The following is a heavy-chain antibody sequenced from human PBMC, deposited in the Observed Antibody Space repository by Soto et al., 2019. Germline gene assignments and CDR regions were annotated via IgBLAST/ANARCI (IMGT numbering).Heavy chain of an antibody. Sequence: HPGGSLRLSCAASGFTFSSYAMSWVRQAPGKGLEWVSAISGSGGSTYYADSVKGRFTISRDNSKNTLYLQMNSLRAEDTAVYYCAKAPYSSSANWFDPWGQGTLVTVSS. D-gene: IGHD6-6*01. V-gene: IGHV3-23*01. CDR2: ISGSGGST. J-gene: IGHJ5*02. CDR3: AKAPYSSSANWFDP. CDR1: GFTFSSYA.